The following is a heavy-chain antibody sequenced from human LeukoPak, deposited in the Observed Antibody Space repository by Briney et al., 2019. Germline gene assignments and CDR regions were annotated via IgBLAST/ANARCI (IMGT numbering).Heavy chain of an antibody. CDR2: IYHSGST. CDR1: GGSISSGGYS. D-gene: IGHD4-23*01. V-gene: IGHV4-30-2*01. J-gene: IGHJ4*02. Sequence: SQTLSLTCAVSGGSISSGGYSWSWIRQPPGKGLEWIGYIYHSGSTYYNPSLKSRVTIPVDRSKNQFSLKLSSVTAADTAVYYCAREGGNSPFDYWGQGTLVTVSP. CDR3: AREGGNSPFDY.